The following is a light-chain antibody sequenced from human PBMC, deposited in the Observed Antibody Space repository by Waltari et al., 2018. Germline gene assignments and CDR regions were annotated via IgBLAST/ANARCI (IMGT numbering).Light chain of an antibody. CDR1: SSNIGAGHD. Sequence: QSILTQPTSVSGAPGQRVTISCTGSSSNIGAGHDVHWYQAFPGTAPKLLIYGNNHRPSVVPDRFSGSKSGSSASLAINGLQAEEEADYYCQSFDSNVRGGVVFGGGTKVTVL. V-gene: IGLV1-40*01. CDR3: QSFDSNVRGGVV. CDR2: GNN. J-gene: IGLJ3*02.